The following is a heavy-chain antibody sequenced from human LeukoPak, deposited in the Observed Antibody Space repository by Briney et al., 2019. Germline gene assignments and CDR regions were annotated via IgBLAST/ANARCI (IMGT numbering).Heavy chain of an antibody. D-gene: IGHD3-10*01. V-gene: IGHV3-23*01. CDR2: ISGSGGST. J-gene: IGHJ5*02. CDR3: AKDRAIAMVRREFDP. Sequence: PGGSLRLSCAAYGVTFSSYAMTWVRQAPGKGLEWVSAISGSGGSTYYADSVKGRFTISRDNSKDTLYLQMNSLRAEDTAVYYCAKDRAIAMVRREFDPWGQGTLVTVSS. CDR1: GVTFSSYA.